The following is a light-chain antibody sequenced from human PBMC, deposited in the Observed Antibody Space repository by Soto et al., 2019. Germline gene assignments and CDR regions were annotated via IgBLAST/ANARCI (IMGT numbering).Light chain of an antibody. CDR1: QSVSSNY. CDR3: QQYDTSPPLT. CDR2: GAS. V-gene: IGKV3-20*01. J-gene: IGKJ4*01. Sequence: IGLTQSPGTLSLSPGDRATLSCRASQSVSSNYLGWYQQKPGQAPRLLLYGASSRAIGIPDGFSGSGSGTDFTLTISRLEPEDFAVYYCQQYDTSPPLTFGGGTKVDIK.